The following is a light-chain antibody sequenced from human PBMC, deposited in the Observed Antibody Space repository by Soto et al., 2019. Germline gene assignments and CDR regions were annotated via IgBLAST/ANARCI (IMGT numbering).Light chain of an antibody. J-gene: IGLJ3*02. Sequence: QHVLTQSSSASASLGSSVKLTCTLSSGHSSYIIAWHQQQPGKAPRYLMKLEGSGSYNKGSGVPDRFSGSSSGADRYLTISNLQFEDEADYYCETWDSNAWVFGGGTKLTVL. CDR3: ETWDSNAWV. V-gene: IGLV4-60*02. CDR2: LEGSGSY. CDR1: SGHSSYI.